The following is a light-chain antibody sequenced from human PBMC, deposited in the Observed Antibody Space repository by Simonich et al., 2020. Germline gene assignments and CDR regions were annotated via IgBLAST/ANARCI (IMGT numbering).Light chain of an antibody. CDR1: QSISRC. CDR2: KAP. Sequence: IRMTQSPSTLSASVGDRVTITCRASQSISRCLAWYQQKPGKAPKLLIYKAPSLESGVPSRFSGSGSGTEFTLTISSLQPDDFATYYCQQYNSYSYTFGQGTKLEIK. V-gene: IGKV1-5*03. J-gene: IGKJ2*01. CDR3: QQYNSYSYT.